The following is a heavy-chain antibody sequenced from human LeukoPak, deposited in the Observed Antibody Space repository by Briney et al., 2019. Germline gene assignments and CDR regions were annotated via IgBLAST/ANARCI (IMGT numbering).Heavy chain of an antibody. CDR2: IYYSGST. CDR3: ARNGDYGSGSPPLNY. D-gene: IGHD3-10*01. V-gene: IGHV4-39*07. J-gene: IGHJ4*02. Sequence: PSETLSLTCTVSGGSISSSSYYWGWIRQPPGKGLEWIGSIYYSGSTYYNPSLKSRVTISVDTSKNQLSLKLSSVTAADTAVYYCARNGDYGSGSPPLNYWGQGTLVTVSS. CDR1: GGSISSSSYY.